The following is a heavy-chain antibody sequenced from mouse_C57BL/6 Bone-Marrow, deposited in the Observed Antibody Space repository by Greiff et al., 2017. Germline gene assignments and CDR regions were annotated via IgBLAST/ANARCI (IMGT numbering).Heavy chain of an antibody. V-gene: IGHV1-59*01. CDR3: ARIWYYAMDY. J-gene: IGHJ4*01. CDR2: IDPSDSYT. CDR1: GYTFTSYW. Sequence: QVQLQQPGAELVRPGTSVKLSCKASGYTFTSYWMHWVKQRPGQGLEWIGVIDPSDSYTNYNQKFKGKATLTVDTSSSTAYMQLSSLTSEDSAVYYCARIWYYAMDYWGQGTSVTVSS. D-gene: IGHD1-1*02.